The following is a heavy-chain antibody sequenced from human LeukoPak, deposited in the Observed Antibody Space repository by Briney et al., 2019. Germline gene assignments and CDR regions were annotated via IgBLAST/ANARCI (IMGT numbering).Heavy chain of an antibody. V-gene: IGHV3-30*02. CDR1: GFTFSSYG. CDR3: AKEDYGDYYFDY. D-gene: IGHD4-17*01. Sequence: GGSLRLSCAASGFTFSSYGMHWVRQAPGKGLEWVAFIRYDGSNKYYADSAKGRFTISRDNSKNTLYLQMNSLRAEDTAVYYCAKEDYGDYYFDYWGQGTLVTVSS. J-gene: IGHJ4*02. CDR2: IRYDGSNK.